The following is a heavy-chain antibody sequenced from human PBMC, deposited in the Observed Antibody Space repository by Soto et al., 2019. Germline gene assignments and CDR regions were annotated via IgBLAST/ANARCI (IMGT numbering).Heavy chain of an antibody. Sequence: PGGSLRLSCAASGFTVSSNYMSWARQAPGKGLEWVSVIYSGGSTYYADSVKGRFTISRDNSKNTLYLQMNSLRAEDTAVYYCASSRQYGSPPYYYYGMDVWGQGATVTVSS. CDR2: IYSGGST. CDR3: ASSRQYGSPPYYYYGMDV. J-gene: IGHJ6*02. D-gene: IGHD3-10*01. V-gene: IGHV3-53*01. CDR1: GFTVSSNY.